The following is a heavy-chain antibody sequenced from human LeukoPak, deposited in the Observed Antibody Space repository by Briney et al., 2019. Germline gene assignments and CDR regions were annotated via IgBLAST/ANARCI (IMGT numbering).Heavy chain of an antibody. CDR2: ISGSGGST. V-gene: IGHV3-23*01. D-gene: IGHD6-13*01. J-gene: IGHJ3*02. CDR3: AKDPSKLLTAAAGTAFDI. CDR1: GFTFSSYA. Sequence: GGSLRLSCAASGFTFSSYAMSWVRQAPGKGLEWVSAISGSGGSTYYADSVKGRFTISRDNSKNTLYPQMNSLRAEDTAVYYCAKDPSKLLTAAAGTAFDIWGQGTMVTVSS.